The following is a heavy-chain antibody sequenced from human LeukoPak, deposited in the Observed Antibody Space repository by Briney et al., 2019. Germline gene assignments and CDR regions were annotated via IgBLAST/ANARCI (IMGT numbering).Heavy chain of an antibody. CDR3: ARDLGNCSNGVCYADF. CDR1: GFTFTDYY. J-gene: IGHJ4*02. D-gene: IGHD2-8*01. V-gene: IGHV3-11*04. Sequence: GGSLRLSCAGSGFTFTDYYMTWIRQAPGKGLEWVSHISGSGSAIYYADSVRGRSTISRDNAKNSLYLQMNDLRAEDTAVYYCARDLGNCSNGVCYADFWGRGTLVTVSS. CDR2: ISGSGSAI.